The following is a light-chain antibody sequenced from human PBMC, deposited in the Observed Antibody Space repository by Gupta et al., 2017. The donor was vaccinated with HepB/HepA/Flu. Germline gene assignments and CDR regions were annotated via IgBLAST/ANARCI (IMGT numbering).Light chain of an antibody. J-gene: IGKJ2*01. CDR3: QQYNNWPYT. CDR1: QNINSN. CDR2: GAS. Sequence: EIVMTQSPATLSVSPGERATLSCRASQNINSNLAWYKQKPGQAPRLLIYGASTRATGVPARFSGSGSGTEFTLIISSLQSEDSAVYYCQQYNNWPYTFGQGTKLEI. V-gene: IGKV3-15*01.